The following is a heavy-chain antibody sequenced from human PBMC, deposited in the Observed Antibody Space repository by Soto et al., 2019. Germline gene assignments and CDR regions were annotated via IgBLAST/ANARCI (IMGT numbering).Heavy chain of an antibody. Sequence: GGSLRLSCAASGFTFSSSAMSWVRQAPGKGLEWVSTFRESGGTTHYADSVKGRFTISRDNSKNTLYLQMNSLRAEDTAVYYCAKDLPPGIAAAGKSLDYWGQGTLVTVSS. J-gene: IGHJ4*02. CDR3: AKDLPPGIAAAGKSLDY. CDR2: FRESGGTT. V-gene: IGHV3-23*01. D-gene: IGHD6-13*01. CDR1: GFTFSSSA.